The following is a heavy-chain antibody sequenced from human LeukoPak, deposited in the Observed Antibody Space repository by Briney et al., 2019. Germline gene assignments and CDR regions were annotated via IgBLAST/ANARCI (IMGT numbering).Heavy chain of an antibody. CDR2: ISWNSGSI. CDR3: AKARIAAAGHDAFDI. V-gene: IGHV3-9*01. J-gene: IGHJ3*02. Sequence: GGSPRLSCAASGFTFDDYAMHWVRQAPGKGLEWVSGISWNSGSIGYADSVEGRFTISRDNAKNSLYLQMNSLRAEDTALYYCAKARIAAAGHDAFDIWGQGTMVTVSS. CDR1: GFTFDDYA. D-gene: IGHD6-13*01.